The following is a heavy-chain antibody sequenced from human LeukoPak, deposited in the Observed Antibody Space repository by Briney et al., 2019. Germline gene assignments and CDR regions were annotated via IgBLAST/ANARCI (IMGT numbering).Heavy chain of an antibody. J-gene: IGHJ1*01. CDR3: VVGGAGGGYFPN. Sequence: PGGSLRLSCVASEFSFDSSTMSWVRQAAGKGREWVAKMKEDGSDEKYVDSVKGRFTISRDNAKNSLYLQMDRLRPEDTAVYFCVVGGAGGGYFPNWGQGSLVIVSS. CDR2: MKEDGSDE. V-gene: IGHV3-7*01. D-gene: IGHD3-16*01. CDR1: EFSFDSST.